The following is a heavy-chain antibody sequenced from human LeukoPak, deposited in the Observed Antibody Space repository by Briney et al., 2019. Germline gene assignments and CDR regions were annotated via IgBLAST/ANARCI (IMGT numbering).Heavy chain of an antibody. J-gene: IGHJ2*01. V-gene: IGHV4-59*04. CDR3: ARLGRTSNWYFDL. Sequence: SETLSLTCTVSGGSITSYYWSWIREPPGKGREWIGSIFYSGYTYSNSSLESRVTLSVDTSKNQFSLKLNSVTAADTALYYCARLGRTSNWYFDLWGRGTLVTVSS. CDR2: IFYSGYT. D-gene: IGHD7-27*01. CDR1: GGSITSYY.